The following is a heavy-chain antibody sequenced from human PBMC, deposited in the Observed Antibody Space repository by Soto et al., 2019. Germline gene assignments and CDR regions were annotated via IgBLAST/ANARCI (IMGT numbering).Heavy chain of an antibody. J-gene: IGHJ5*02. Sequence: QLQLQESGPGLLEPSETLSLSCTVSGGSISSSSYYWGWIRQPPGKGLEWIGSIYYSGSTYYNPSLKSRVTISVDTSKNQFSLKLSSVTAAVTAVYYCARQSAVAGNWFDPWGQGTLVTVSS. V-gene: IGHV4-39*01. CDR2: IYYSGST. CDR1: GGSISSSSYY. D-gene: IGHD6-19*01. CDR3: ARQSAVAGNWFDP.